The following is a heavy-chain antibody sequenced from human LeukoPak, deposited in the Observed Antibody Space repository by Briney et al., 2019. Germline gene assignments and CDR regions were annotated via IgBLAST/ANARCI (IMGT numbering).Heavy chain of an antibody. Sequence: SETLSLTCNVSGGSISGYHWSWIRQPPGKGLEWLGYIYYSGSRNYNPSLKSRVTISADTSKNQFSLKLSSVTAADTAVYYCARVPRSYYYYYYMDVWGKGTTVTVSS. J-gene: IGHJ6*03. CDR3: ARVPRSYYYYYYMDV. CDR2: IYYSGSR. CDR1: GGSISGYH. V-gene: IGHV4-59*01.